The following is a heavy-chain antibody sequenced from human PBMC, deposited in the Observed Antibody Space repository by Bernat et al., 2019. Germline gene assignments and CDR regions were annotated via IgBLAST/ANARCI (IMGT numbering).Heavy chain of an antibody. V-gene: IGHV3-15*01. CDR2: IKSKTDGGTT. J-gene: IGHJ3*02. CDR3: TTSIPQYDILTDNAFDI. D-gene: IGHD3-9*01. Sequence: EVQLVESGGGLVKPGGSLRLSCAASGFTFSNAWMSWVRQAPGKGLEWVGRIKSKTDGGTTDYAAPVKGRFTISRDDSKNTLYLQMNSLKTEDTAVYYCTTSIPQYDILTDNAFDIWGQGIMVTVSS. CDR1: GFTFSNAW.